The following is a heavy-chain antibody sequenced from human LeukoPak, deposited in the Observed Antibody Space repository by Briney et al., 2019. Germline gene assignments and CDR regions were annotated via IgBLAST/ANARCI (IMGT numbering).Heavy chain of an antibody. CDR2: ISSSGSTI. V-gene: IGHV3-11*04. D-gene: IGHD3-22*01. CDR3: ARDRGLTYYYDSSGYRPMDV. CDR1: GFTFSDYY. Sequence: TGGSLRLSCAASGFTFSDYYMSWIRQAPGKGLEWVSYISSSGSTIYYADSVKGRFTISRDNAKNSLYLQMNSLRAEDTAVYYCARDRGLTYYYDSSGYRPMDVWGKGTTVTVSS. J-gene: IGHJ6*03.